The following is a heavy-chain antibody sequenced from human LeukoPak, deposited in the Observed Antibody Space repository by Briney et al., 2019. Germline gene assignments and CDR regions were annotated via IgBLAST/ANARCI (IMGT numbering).Heavy chain of an antibody. Sequence: SETLSLTCSVSGGSISTGGYYWTWIRQHPGKGLEWIGYTYYSGNTYYSPSLKSRLTISVDTSKNQFSLHLTSVTAADTAVYYCARAWCDDGSCYYFDYWGQGTLVTVSS. J-gene: IGHJ4*02. V-gene: IGHV4-31*03. CDR2: TYYSGNT. CDR3: ARAWCDDGSCYYFDY. CDR1: GGSISTGGYY. D-gene: IGHD2-15*01.